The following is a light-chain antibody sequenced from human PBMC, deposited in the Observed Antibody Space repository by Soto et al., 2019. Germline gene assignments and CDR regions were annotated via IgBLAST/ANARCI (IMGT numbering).Light chain of an antibody. CDR3: QSYDSSRRWV. J-gene: IGLJ3*02. CDR1: SSNIGAGYD. V-gene: IGLV1-40*01. Sequence: QSVLTQPPSVSGAPGQRVTISCTGSSSNIGAGYDVHWYQQLPGTAPKLLIYGNSNRPSGVPDRFAGSKSGTSASLAIPGLQAEDEADYYCQSYDSSRRWVFGGGTKLTVL. CDR2: GNS.